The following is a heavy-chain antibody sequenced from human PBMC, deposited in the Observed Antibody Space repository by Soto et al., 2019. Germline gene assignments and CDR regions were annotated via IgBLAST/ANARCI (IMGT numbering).Heavy chain of an antibody. J-gene: IGHJ3*02. Sequence: TLSLTCTVSAGSISNYYWNWIRQPPGKGLEWIGHMRDSGRTTQNRSLKRRATITLNTSRNQFSLRLSPVTAKNQAVTYCARGLPSMAALPAIWGQGTVVTVSS. CDR2: MRDSGRT. V-gene: IGHV4-59*08. CDR1: AGSISNYY. D-gene: IGHD6-6*01. CDR3: ARGLPSMAALPAI.